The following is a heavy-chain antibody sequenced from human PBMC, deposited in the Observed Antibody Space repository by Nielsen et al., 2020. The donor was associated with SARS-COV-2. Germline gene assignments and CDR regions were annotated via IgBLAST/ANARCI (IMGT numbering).Heavy chain of an antibody. CDR2: INPNSGGT. D-gene: IGHD1-14*01. V-gene: IGHV1-2*06. CDR3: TRRVNFDH. J-gene: IGHJ4*02. Sequence: ASVKVSCKASGYTFTSYGVSWVRQAPGQGLEWMGRINPNSGGTNYAQKFQGRVTMTRDTSISTAYMELSRLRSDDTAVYYCTRRVNFDHWGQGTLVTVSS. CDR1: GYTFTSYG.